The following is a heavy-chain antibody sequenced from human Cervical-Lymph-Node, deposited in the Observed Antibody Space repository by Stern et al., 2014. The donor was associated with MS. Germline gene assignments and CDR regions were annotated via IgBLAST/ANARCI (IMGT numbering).Heavy chain of an antibody. CDR1: GFTFSSYA. J-gene: IGHJ4*02. Sequence: EVQLVQSGGGLVQPGGSLRLSCAASGFTFSSYAMSWVRQAPGKGLEWVSTISGSGGSTYYADSVKGRFTISRDNSKNTLYLQMNSLRAEDTAVYYCAKDRDLRGQTTVAHTPSFDYWGQGTLVTVSS. CDR2: ISGSGGST. V-gene: IGHV3-23*04. D-gene: IGHD4-23*01. CDR3: AKDRDLRGQTTVAHTPSFDY.